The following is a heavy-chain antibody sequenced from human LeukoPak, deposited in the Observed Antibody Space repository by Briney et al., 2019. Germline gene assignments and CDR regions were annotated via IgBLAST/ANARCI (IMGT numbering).Heavy chain of an antibody. Sequence: SETLSLTCAVYGGSLSGYYWTWIRQPPGKGLEWIGEINHSGGTNYNSSLKSRVTISVDTSKNQFSLKLSSVTAADTAVYYCARGHPLLDYWGQGTLVTVSS. J-gene: IGHJ4*02. V-gene: IGHV4-34*01. D-gene: IGHD2-2*01. CDR3: ARGHPLLDY. CDR2: INHSGGT. CDR1: GGSLSGYY.